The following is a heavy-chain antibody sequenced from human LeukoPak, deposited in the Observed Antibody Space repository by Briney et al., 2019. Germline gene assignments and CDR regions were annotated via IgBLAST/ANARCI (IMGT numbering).Heavy chain of an antibody. Sequence: GASVKVSCKXSGGTFSSYAISWVRQAPGQGLEWMGISNPSGGTTSYAQKFQGRVTMTRDTSTSTVYMELSSLRSEDTAVYYCARDSSGYDYAPVDYWGQGTLVTVSS. V-gene: IGHV1-46*01. J-gene: IGHJ4*02. CDR2: SNPSGGTT. CDR3: ARDSSGYDYAPVDY. CDR1: GGTFSSYA. D-gene: IGHD5-12*01.